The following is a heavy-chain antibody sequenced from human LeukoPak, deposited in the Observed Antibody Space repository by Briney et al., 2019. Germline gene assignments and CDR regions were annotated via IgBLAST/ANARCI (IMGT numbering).Heavy chain of an antibody. D-gene: IGHD6-6*01. V-gene: IGHV3-30*03. CDR1: GITFSNYS. CDR2: ISYDGSNK. J-gene: IGHJ1*01. Sequence: GRSLRPSCAASGITFSNYSMQWVRPAAGKGLGGGSVISYDGSNKYYADSVKGRFTISRDNTKNTEYLQMSSLRAEDTPVYYCARGPYSSSPPEVWYFQHWGQGTLVTVSS. CDR3: ARGPYSSSPPEVWYFQH.